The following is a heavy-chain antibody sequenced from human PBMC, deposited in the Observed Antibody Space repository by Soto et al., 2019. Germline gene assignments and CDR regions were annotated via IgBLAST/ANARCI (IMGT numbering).Heavy chain of an antibody. CDR1: GYTFTGYY. D-gene: IGHD3-10*01. CDR2: INPNSGGT. V-gene: IGHV1-2*04. J-gene: IGHJ6*03. Sequence: GASVKVSCKASGYTFTGYYMHWVRQAPGQGLEWMGWINPNSGGTNYAQKFQGWVTMTRDTSISTAYMELSRLRSDDTAMYYCARGITMVRGATRYYYMDVWGKGATVTVSS. CDR3: ARGITMVRGATRYYYMDV.